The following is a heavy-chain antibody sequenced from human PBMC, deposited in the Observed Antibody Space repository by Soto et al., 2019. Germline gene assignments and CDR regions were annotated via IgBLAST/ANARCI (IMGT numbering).Heavy chain of an antibody. Sequence: VACLKISCKVSGYSFTSYWIGWVRQMPGKGLEWMGIIYPGDSDTRYSPSFQGQVTISADKSISTAYLQWSSLKASDTAMYYCAIGLAAGPYGMDVWGQGTTVTVSS. CDR1: GYSFTSYW. CDR3: AIGLAAGPYGMDV. V-gene: IGHV5-51*01. D-gene: IGHD6-25*01. J-gene: IGHJ6*02. CDR2: IYPGDSDT.